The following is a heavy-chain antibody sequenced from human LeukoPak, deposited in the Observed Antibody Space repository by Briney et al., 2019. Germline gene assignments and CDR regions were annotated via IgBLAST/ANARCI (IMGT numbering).Heavy chain of an antibody. CDR2: IYPGDSDT. J-gene: IGHJ3*02. V-gene: IGHV5-51*01. CDR1: GYSFTIYW. CDR3: ARGAVAGVIDAFDI. Sequence: GGSLKISCEGSGYSFTIYWIGWVRQMPGKGLEWMGIIYPGDSDTTYSPSFQGQVTISADKSISTAYLQWSSLKASDTAIYYCARGAVAGVIDAFDIWGQGTVVTVSS. D-gene: IGHD6-19*01.